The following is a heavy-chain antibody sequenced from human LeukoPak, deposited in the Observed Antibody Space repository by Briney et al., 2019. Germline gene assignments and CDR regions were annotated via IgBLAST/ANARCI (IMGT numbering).Heavy chain of an antibody. D-gene: IGHD1-26*01. J-gene: IGHJ3*02. CDR2: TYYSGIT. CDR1: GGSISSYY. CDR3: ARAGRWEGRPHAFDI. Sequence: SETLSLTCTVSGGSISSYYWNWIRQPPGKGLEWIGYTYYSGITNYNPSLKSRVTISVDTSKSQFSLKLSPVTAADTAVYYCARAGRWEGRPHAFDIWGQGTMVTVSS. V-gene: IGHV4-59*01.